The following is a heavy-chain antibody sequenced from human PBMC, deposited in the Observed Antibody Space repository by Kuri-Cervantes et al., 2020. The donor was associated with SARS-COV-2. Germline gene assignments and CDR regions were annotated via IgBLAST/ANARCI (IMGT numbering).Heavy chain of an antibody. CDR3: ARSNSRTVMNAFDV. Sequence: SVKVSCKASGGDSNKYAITWVRQAPGQGLEWMGGIISIFDTTNYAQNFQGRVTITADKSTSTTYMELSSLSSEDTAVYYCARSNSRTVMNAFDVWGQGTKVTVSS. D-gene: IGHD2/OR15-2a*01. V-gene: IGHV1-69*06. J-gene: IGHJ3*01. CDR1: GGDSNKYA. CDR2: IISIFDTT.